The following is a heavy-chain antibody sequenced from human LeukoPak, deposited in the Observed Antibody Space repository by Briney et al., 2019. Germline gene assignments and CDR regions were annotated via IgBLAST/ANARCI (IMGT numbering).Heavy chain of an antibody. CDR2: IYYIGST. Sequence: KPSETLSLTCTVSGGSISSSTYYWGWIRQPPGKGLEWIGSIYYIGSTNYNPSLKSRVTISVDTSKNQFSVKLSSVTAADTAVYYCARGGIVGGDFDYWGQGTLVTVSS. J-gene: IGHJ4*02. V-gene: IGHV4-39*01. CDR3: ARGGIVGGDFDY. D-gene: IGHD3-22*01. CDR1: GGSISSSTYY.